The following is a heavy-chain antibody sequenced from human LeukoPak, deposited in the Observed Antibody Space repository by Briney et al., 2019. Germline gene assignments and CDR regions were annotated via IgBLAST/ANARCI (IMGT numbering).Heavy chain of an antibody. CDR1: GFTFSSYE. Sequence: TGGSLRLSCAASGFTFSSYEMNWVRQAPGKGLEWVSYISSGGETIYYADSVKGRFTISRDSSKNTLFLQMSSLRAEDTAVYYCARDSDGSSGLDYWGQGTLVTVSS. J-gene: IGHJ4*02. CDR3: ARDSDGSSGLDY. CDR2: ISSGGETI. V-gene: IGHV3-48*03. D-gene: IGHD3-22*01.